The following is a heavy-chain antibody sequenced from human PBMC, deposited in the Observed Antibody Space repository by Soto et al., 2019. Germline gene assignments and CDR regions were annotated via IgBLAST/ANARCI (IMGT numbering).Heavy chain of an antibody. CDR3: ARDVGYGLIDY. V-gene: IGHV1-69*13. CDR1: GGTFCSYA. J-gene: IGHJ4*02. Sequence: SVKVSCKASGGTFCSYAISWVRQAPGQGLEWMGGIIPTFGTANYAQKFQGRVTITADESTSTAYMELSSLRSEDTAVYYCARDVGYGLIDYWGQGTLVTVSS. D-gene: IGHD5-18*01. CDR2: IIPTFGTA.